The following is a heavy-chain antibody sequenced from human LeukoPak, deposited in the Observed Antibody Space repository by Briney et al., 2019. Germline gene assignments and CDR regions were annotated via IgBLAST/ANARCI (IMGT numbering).Heavy chain of an antibody. J-gene: IGHJ3*02. CDR3: AMVVAATRGVAFDI. D-gene: IGHD2-15*01. CDR1: GSSFTSYW. Sequence: GASLQISCKGSGSSFTSYWIGWVRQLPGKGLEWMGIIYPGDSDTRYSPSFQGQVTISADKSISTAYLQWSSLKASDTAMYYCAMVVAATRGVAFDIWGQGTMVTVSS. CDR2: IYPGDSDT. V-gene: IGHV5-51*01.